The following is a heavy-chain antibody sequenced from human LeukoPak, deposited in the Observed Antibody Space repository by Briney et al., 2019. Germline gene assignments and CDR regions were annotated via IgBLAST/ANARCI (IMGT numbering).Heavy chain of an antibody. V-gene: IGHV2-5*01. Sequence: SGPTVVKPTQTVTLTCTFSGFSLSTSGVAVCWIRQPPVKALEWLALIYWNDDKRYSPSLKSRLTITKDTTKNQVVLTMTRLYPVDTATYYCEYSPAIPGFFDIWGKGTMVSVSS. CDR3: EYSPAIPGFFDI. CDR1: GFSLSTSGVA. CDR2: IYWNDDK. J-gene: IGHJ3*02. D-gene: IGHD2-21*02.